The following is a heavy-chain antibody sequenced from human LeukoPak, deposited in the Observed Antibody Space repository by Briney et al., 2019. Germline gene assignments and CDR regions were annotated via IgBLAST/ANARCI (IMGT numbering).Heavy chain of an antibody. Sequence: GGSLRLSCAASGLSFSTYAMSWVRQARGKGLEWVAGISGSGVDTHYAGSVNGRFRISRDNSANTLYLQMNSLREEDTALYYCASGTYRLGDYWGQGTQVAVSP. V-gene: IGHV3-23*01. CDR2: ISGSGVDT. D-gene: IGHD3-10*01. J-gene: IGHJ4*02. CDR3: ASGTYRLGDY. CDR1: GLSFSTYA.